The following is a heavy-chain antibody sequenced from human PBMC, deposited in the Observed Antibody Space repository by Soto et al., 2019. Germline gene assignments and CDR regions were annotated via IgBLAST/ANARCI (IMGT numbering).Heavy chain of an antibody. CDR2: INHSEST. J-gene: IGHJ4*02. Sequence: QVQLQQWGAGLLKPSETLSLTCAVYGGSFSGYYWSWIRQPPGKGLERIGEINHSESTNYNPSLKSRVTISVDTSKVQFSQKLSSVTAAATAAYYCASTFTMVREVMRGRFDYWGQGTLVTVSS. V-gene: IGHV4-34*01. D-gene: IGHD3-10*01. CDR1: GGSFSGYY. CDR3: ASTFTMVREVMRGRFDY.